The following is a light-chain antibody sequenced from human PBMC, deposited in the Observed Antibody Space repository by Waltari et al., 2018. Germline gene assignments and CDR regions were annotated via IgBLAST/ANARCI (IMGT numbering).Light chain of an antibody. J-gene: IGLJ2*01. V-gene: IGLV2-14*03. Sequence: QSALTQPASVSGSPGQSITISCAGSSTDVGYSDYVSWYQQYPDHVPKLPIHDVTTRPSGISPLFSGSKSGNTASLTISGLQADDEADYYCSAHTITRHVVFGGGTKVTVL. CDR1: STDVGYSDY. CDR3: SAHTITRHVV. CDR2: DVT.